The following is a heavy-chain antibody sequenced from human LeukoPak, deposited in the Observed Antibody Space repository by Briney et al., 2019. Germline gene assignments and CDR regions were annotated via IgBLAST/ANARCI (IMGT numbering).Heavy chain of an antibody. Sequence: ETLSLTCTVSGGSISSYYWSWVRQPPGKGLEWVSVIYSGGSTYYAGSVKGRFTISRDNSKNTLYLQMNSLRAEDTAVYYCARTHPWYFDLWGRGTLVTVSS. CDR1: GGSISSYY. CDR2: IYSGGST. V-gene: IGHV3-66*01. CDR3: ARTHPWYFDL. J-gene: IGHJ2*01.